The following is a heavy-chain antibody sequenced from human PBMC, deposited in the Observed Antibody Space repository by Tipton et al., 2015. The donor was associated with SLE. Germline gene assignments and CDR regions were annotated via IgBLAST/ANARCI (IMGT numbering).Heavy chain of an antibody. J-gene: IGHJ4*01. D-gene: IGHD3-22*01. CDR1: GFPFSIYW. CDR3: ARGESSGYYVDY. CDR2: IFTDGSRT. Sequence: SLRLSCAASGFPFSIYWMHWVRQAPGRGLVWVSRIFTDGSRTHYADSVRGRFTVSRDNAKNTLYLQMNSLRAEDTAAYYCARGESSGYYVDYWGHGTLVTVSS. V-gene: IGHV3-74*01.